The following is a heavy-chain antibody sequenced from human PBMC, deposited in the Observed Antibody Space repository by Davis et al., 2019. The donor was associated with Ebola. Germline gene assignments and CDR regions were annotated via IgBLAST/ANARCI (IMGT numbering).Heavy chain of an antibody. D-gene: IGHD3-9*01. CDR1: GFTFSSYA. CDR3: TRVNAVTCYSRFDS. V-gene: IGHV3-23*01. Sequence: GESLKISCAASGFTFSSYAMSWVRQAPGKGLEWVSAISGSGGSTYYADSVKGRFTISRDNARNLVYVQMNSLRAEDTALYHCTRVNAVTCYSRFDSWGQGTLVTVSS. CDR2: ISGSGGST. J-gene: IGHJ5*01.